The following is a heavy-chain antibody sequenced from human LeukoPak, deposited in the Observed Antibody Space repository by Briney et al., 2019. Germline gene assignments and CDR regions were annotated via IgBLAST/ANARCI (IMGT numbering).Heavy chain of an antibody. CDR2: IYSGGTT. J-gene: IGHJ5*02. D-gene: IGHD4-23*01. Sequence: GGSLRLSCAASGFTVSNNYMTWVRQAPGKGLEWVSLIYSGGTTFYTDSVKGRFTISRDSSKNTRYLQMNNLKAEDTAVYYCTTSPAVASWGRGTLVTVSS. CDR1: GFTVSNNY. V-gene: IGHV3-53*01. CDR3: TTSPAVAS.